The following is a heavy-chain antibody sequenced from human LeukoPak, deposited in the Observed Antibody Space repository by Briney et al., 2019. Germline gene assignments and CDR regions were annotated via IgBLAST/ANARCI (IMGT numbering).Heavy chain of an antibody. V-gene: IGHV1-69*05. J-gene: IGHJ5*02. CDR2: IIPIFGTA. CDR1: GGTFSSYA. Sequence: SVKVSCKASGGTFSSYAISWVRQAPGQGLEWMGGIIPIFGTANYAQKFQGRVTITTDESTSTAYMELSSPRSEDTAVYYCARGGDYSNYGGFDPWGQGTLVTVSS. D-gene: IGHD4-11*01. CDR3: ARGGDYSNYGGFDP.